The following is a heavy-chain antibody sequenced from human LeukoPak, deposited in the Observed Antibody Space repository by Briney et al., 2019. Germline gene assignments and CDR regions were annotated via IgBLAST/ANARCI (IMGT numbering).Heavy chain of an antibody. CDR3: ARPHYESSGLYVDAFDI. CDR2: INPNSGGT. Sequence: ASMKVSCKASGYTLTAYYLHWVRQAPGQGLEWMGRINPNSGGTTYAQKFQGRVTMTRDTSIGTAYMELSSLRCDDTAVYYCARPHYESSGLYVDAFDIWGQGTMVTVSS. CDR1: GYTLTAYY. J-gene: IGHJ3*02. V-gene: IGHV1-2*06. D-gene: IGHD3-22*01.